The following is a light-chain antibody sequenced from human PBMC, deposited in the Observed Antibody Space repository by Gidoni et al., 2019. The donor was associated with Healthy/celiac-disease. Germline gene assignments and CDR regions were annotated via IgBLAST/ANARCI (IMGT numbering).Light chain of an antibody. J-gene: IGKJ4*01. Sequence: DIQLTQSPSSLSASVGDIVTITCQASQDISNYLNWYQHKPGKAPKLLIYDASNLETGVPSRFSGSGSGTDFTFTISSLQPEDIATYYCQQYDNLPLTFGGGTKVEIK. CDR1: QDISNY. V-gene: IGKV1-33*01. CDR2: DAS. CDR3: QQYDNLPLT.